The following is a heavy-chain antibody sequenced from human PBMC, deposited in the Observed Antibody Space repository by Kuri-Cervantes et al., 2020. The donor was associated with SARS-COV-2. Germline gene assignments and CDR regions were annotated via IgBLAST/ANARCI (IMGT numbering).Heavy chain of an antibody. D-gene: IGHD2-15*01. CDR1: GFTFDDYG. Sequence: GESLKISCAASGFTFDDYGMSWVRQAPGKGLEWVSGINWNGGSTGYADSVKGRFTISRDNAKNSLYLQMNSLRGEDTAVYYCARVAGEGSIYYYYMDVWGKGTTVTVSS. CDR3: ARVAGEGSIYYYYMDV. CDR2: INWNGGST. J-gene: IGHJ6*03. V-gene: IGHV3-20*04.